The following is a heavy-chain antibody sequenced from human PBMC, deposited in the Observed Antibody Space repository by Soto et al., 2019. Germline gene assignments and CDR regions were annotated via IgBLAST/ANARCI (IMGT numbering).Heavy chain of an antibody. CDR2: IIPIFGTA. Sequence: GASVKVSCKASGGTFSNYAISWVRQAPGQGLEWMGGIIPIFGTANYAQKFQGRVTITADESTSTAYMELSSLRSEDTAVYYCAREVWQQRAIGRYYYGMDVWGQGTTVTVSS. D-gene: IGHD6-13*01. CDR1: GGTFSNYA. J-gene: IGHJ6*02. V-gene: IGHV1-69*13. CDR3: AREVWQQRAIGRYYYGMDV.